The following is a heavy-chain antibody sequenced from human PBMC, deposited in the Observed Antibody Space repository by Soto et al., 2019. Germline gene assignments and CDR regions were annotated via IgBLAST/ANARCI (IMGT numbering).Heavy chain of an antibody. CDR3: AKGGAVTTYGMDV. V-gene: IGHV3-9*01. CDR2: ISWNSGSI. CDR1: GFTFDDYA. Sequence: EVQLVESGGGLVQPGRSLRLSCAASGFTFDDYAMHWVRQAPGKGLEWVSGISWNSGSIGYADSVKGRFTISRDNAKNSLYLQMNSLRAEDTALYYCAKGGAVTTYGMDVWGQGTTVTVSS. D-gene: IGHD4-17*01. J-gene: IGHJ6*02.